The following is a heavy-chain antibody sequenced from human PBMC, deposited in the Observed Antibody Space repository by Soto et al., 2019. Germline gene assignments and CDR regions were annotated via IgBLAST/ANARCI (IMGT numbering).Heavy chain of an antibody. D-gene: IGHD4-17*01. CDR1: GFTFRSCA. CDR3: EKYLRGLFAI. Sequence: GGSLRLPWAASGFTFRSCAMSWVRLAPGKGLEWVSAISGSGGSTYYADSVKGRFTISRDNSKNTLYLQMNSLRAEDTALYYCEKYLRGLFAISGQGTNVTVSS. J-gene: IGHJ3*02. V-gene: IGHV3-23*01. CDR2: ISGSGGST.